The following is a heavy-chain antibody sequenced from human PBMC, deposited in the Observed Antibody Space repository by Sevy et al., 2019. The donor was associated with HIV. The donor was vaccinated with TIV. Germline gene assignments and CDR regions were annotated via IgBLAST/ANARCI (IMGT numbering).Heavy chain of an antibody. CDR1: GGSISSYY. CDR3: ARDPRTVAPYFDY. D-gene: IGHD6-19*01. Sequence: SETLSLTCTVSGGSISSYYCSWIRQPPGKGLEWIGYINYSGSTNYNPSLKSRVTISIDKSKNQFSLKLTSVTAADTAVYYCARDPRTVAPYFDYWSQGTLVTVSS. CDR2: INYSGST. V-gene: IGHV4-59*01. J-gene: IGHJ4*02.